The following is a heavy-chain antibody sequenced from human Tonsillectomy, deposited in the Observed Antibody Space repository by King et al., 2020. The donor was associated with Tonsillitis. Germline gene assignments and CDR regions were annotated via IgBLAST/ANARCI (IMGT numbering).Heavy chain of an antibody. CDR3: ARDSPAADYYYYYMDV. J-gene: IGHJ6*03. D-gene: IGHD2-2*01. Sequence: VQLQESGPGLVKPSQTLSLTCTASGGSISSGDYSWSWIRPPPGKGLEWIGYIYYSGSTYYHPSLKSRITISVDTSNNQVSLKLTSVTAADTAVYYCARDSPAADYYYYYMDVWGKGTTVTVSS. CDR1: GGSISSGDYS. CDR2: IYYSGST. V-gene: IGHV4-30-4*01.